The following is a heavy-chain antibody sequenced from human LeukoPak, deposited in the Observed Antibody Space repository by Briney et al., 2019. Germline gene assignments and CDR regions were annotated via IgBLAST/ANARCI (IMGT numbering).Heavy chain of an antibody. CDR1: GFTFSSYA. Sequence: GGSLRLSCAASGFTFSSYAMHWVRQAPGKGLEWVAVISYDGSNKYYADSVKGRFTISRDNSKNTLYLQMNSLRAEDTAVYYCAKVYYDSSGYKDWGQGTLVTVSS. CDR2: ISYDGSNK. V-gene: IGHV3-30-3*01. CDR3: AKVYYDSSGYKD. J-gene: IGHJ4*02. D-gene: IGHD3-22*01.